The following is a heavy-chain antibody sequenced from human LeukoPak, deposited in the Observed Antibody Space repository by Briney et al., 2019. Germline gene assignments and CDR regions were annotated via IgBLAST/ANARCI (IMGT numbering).Heavy chain of an antibody. CDR3: ARHYYDSSGYYPWYFDY. CDR1: GGSFSSRTYY. D-gene: IGHD3-22*01. Sequence: SETLSPTCTVSGGSFSSRTYYWGWIRQPPGKGLEWIGSMYYSGSTYYNQSLKSRVTISVDTSKNQFSLKLTSVTAADTAVYYCARHYYDSSGYYPWYFDYWGQGTLVTVSS. V-gene: IGHV4-39*01. CDR2: MYYSGST. J-gene: IGHJ4*02.